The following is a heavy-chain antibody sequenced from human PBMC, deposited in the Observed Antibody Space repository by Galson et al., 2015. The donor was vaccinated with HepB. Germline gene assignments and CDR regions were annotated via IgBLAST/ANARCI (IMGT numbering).Heavy chain of an antibody. D-gene: IGHD4-11*01. CDR1: GGSITSYS. CDR2: MFTSGST. J-gene: IGHJ3*02. CDR3: VRAPRGTTLTTSRDDVFDI. Sequence: ETLSLTCTVSGGSITSYSWNWIRQPAGKGLEWIGRMFTSGSTKSNPSLKSRVTMSVDMSKNQFSLKLISMTAADTAVYYCVRAPRGTTLTTSRDDVFDIWGQGTMVTVSS. V-gene: IGHV4-4*07.